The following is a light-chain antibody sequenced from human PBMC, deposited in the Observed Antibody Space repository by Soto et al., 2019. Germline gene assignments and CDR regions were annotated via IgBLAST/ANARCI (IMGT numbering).Light chain of an antibody. V-gene: IGKV1-33*01. CDR1: QDISNY. J-gene: IGKJ4*01. CDR2: DAS. Sequence: DIQMTQSPSSLPASVGDRVTITCQASQDISNYLNWYQQTPGKAPKLLIYDASNLETGVPSRFSGGGSGTDFTFIISRLQPEDFATYYCQQLNNYPLTFGGGTKVDIK. CDR3: QQLNNYPLT.